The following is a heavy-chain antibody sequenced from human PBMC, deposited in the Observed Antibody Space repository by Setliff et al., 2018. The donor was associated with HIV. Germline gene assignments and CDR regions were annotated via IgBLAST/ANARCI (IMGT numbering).Heavy chain of an antibody. CDR1: GYTFTGYY. CDR2: INPNSGGT. D-gene: IGHD5-18*01. J-gene: IGHJ4*02. CDR3: ARSLREYSYGSPDY. Sequence: VSCKASGYTFTGYYMHWVRQAPGQGLEWMGRINPNSGGTNYAQKFQCRVTPTRDTSIGTAYMELSSLRSEDTAIYYCARSLREYSYGSPDYWGPGTLVTVSS. V-gene: IGHV1-2*02.